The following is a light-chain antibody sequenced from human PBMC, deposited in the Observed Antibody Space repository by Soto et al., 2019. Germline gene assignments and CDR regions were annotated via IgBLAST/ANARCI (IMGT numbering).Light chain of an antibody. CDR1: GGSIATNY. J-gene: IGLJ3*02. CDR2: QDN. Sequence: LTQPHSVSESPGKTVTISCTRSGGSIATNYVQWYQQRPGSAPTPVIFQDNDRPSGVPDRFSGSIDSSSNSASLTISGLRTEDEADYYCHSYDSSAHGVFGGGTKLTVL. CDR3: HSYDSSAHGV. V-gene: IGLV6-57*04.